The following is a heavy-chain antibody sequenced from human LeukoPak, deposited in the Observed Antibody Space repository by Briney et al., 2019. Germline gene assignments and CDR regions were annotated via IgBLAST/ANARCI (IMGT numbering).Heavy chain of an antibody. J-gene: IGHJ5*01. D-gene: IGHD1-26*01. CDR2: IIPIFGTA. V-gene: IGHV1-69*06. Sequence: ASVKVSCKASGGTFSSYAISWVRQAPGQGLEWMGRIIPIFGTANYAQKFQGRVTITADKSTSTAYMELSSLRSEDTAVYYCARERRGWALLPYNWFDSWGQGTLVTVSS. CDR3: ARERRGWALLPYNWFDS. CDR1: GGTFSSYA.